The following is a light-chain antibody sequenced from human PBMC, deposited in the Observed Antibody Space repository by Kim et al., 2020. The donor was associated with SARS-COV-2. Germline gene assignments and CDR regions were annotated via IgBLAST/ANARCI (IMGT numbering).Light chain of an antibody. Sequence: SASVGDRVTITCRASQSISSWLAWYQQKPEKAPKLLIYDASSLESGVPSRFSGSGSGTEFTLTISSLQPDDFATYYCQQYNSYRYTFGQGTKLEI. CDR2: DAS. CDR1: QSISSW. J-gene: IGKJ2*01. CDR3: QQYNSYRYT. V-gene: IGKV1-5*01.